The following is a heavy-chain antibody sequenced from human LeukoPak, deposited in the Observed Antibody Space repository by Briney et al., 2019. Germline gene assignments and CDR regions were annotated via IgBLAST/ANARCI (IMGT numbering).Heavy chain of an antibody. CDR2: MNPNSGNT. D-gene: IGHD1-26*01. CDR3: ARESPWELLLDY. V-gene: IGHV1-8*01. Sequence: GASVKVSCKDSGYTFTSYDINWVRQATGQGLEWMGWMNPNSGNTGYAQKFQGRVTMTRNTSISTAYMELSSLRSEDTAVYYCARESPWELLLDYWGQGTLVTVSS. CDR1: GYTFTSYD. J-gene: IGHJ4*02.